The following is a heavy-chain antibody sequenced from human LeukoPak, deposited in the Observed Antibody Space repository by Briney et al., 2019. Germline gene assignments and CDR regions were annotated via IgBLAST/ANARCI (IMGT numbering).Heavy chain of an antibody. D-gene: IGHD6-13*01. V-gene: IGHV3-48*04. CDR1: GFTFTSYN. Sequence: PGGSLRLSCAASGFTFTSYNMNWVRQAPGKGLEWVSYISSSGSIIYFADSVKGRFTISRDNAKNSLYLQMNSLRAEDTAVYYCARTHSSSWYWWFDPWGQGTLVTVSS. J-gene: IGHJ5*02. CDR2: ISSSGSII. CDR3: ARTHSSSWYWWFDP.